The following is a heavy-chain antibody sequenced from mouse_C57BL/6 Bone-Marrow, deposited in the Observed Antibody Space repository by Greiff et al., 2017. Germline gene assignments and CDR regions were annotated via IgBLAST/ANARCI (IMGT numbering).Heavy chain of an antibody. Sequence: VQLQQSGTVLARPGASVKMSCKTSGYTFTSYWMHWVKQRPGQGLEWIGAIYPGNSETSYNQKFKGKAKLTAVTSASTAYMELSSLTNEDSAVYYLTRRYYDYDEGYAMDYWGQGTSVTVSS. CDR3: TRRYYDYDEGYAMDY. J-gene: IGHJ4*01. CDR2: IYPGNSET. D-gene: IGHD2-4*01. V-gene: IGHV1-5*01. CDR1: GYTFTSYW.